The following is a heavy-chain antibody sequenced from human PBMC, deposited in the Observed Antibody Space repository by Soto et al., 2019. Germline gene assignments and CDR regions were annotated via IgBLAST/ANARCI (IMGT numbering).Heavy chain of an antibody. V-gene: IGHV3-23*01. D-gene: IGHD6-13*01. CDR3: AKDAAMVSSTFNYFDY. CDR1: GFSFSSSA. J-gene: IGHJ4*02. CDR2: ISGQGGTT. Sequence: EVILLESGGHLVAPGESLRLSCVASGFSFSSSALTWVRQAPGKGLEWVADISGQGGTTYYADSVKGRFITSRDNSKNTLYLQMESLGAEDTAVYYCAKDAAMVSSTFNYFDYWGQGTLVAVSS.